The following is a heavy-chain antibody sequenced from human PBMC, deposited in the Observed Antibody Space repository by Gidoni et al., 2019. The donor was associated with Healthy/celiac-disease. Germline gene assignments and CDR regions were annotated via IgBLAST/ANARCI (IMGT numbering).Heavy chain of an antibody. CDR3: ARAFRSSSWDYWYFDL. Sequence: EVQLVASGGGLVQPGGSLRLSCAASGFTFSSYDMHWVRQATGKGLEWVSAIGTAGDPYYPGSVKGRFTISRENAKNSLYLQMNSLRAGDTAVYYCARAFRSSSWDYWYFDLWGRGTLVTVSS. CDR1: GFTFSSYD. V-gene: IGHV3-13*05. J-gene: IGHJ2*01. CDR2: IGTAGDP. D-gene: IGHD6-13*01.